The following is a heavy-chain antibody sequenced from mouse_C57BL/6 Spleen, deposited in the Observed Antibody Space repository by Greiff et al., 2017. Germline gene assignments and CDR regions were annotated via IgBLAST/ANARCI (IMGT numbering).Heavy chain of an antibody. J-gene: IGHJ2*01. CDR2: INPYNGGT. Sequence: VQLQQSGPVLVKPGASVKMSCKASGYTFTDYYMNWVKQSHGKSLEWIGVINPYNGGTSYNQKFKGKATLTVDKSSSTAYMELNSLTSEDSAVYYCSRYKLQSFFDYWGQGTTLTVSS. V-gene: IGHV1-19*01. CDR3: SRYKLQSFFDY. D-gene: IGHD1-1*01. CDR1: GYTFTDYY.